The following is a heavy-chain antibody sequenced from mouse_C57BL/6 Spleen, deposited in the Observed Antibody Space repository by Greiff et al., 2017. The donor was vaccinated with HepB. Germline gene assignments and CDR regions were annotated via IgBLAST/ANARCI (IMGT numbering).Heavy chain of an antibody. D-gene: IGHD1-1*01. CDR2: IHPNSGST. Sequence: QVQLQQSGAELVKPGASVKLSCKASGYTFTSYWMHWVKQRPGQGLEWIGMIHPNSGSTNYNEKFKSKATLTVDKSSSTAYMQLSSLTSEDCAVYYCASYGSSYGFDYWGQGSTLTVSS. CDR3: ASYGSSYGFDY. J-gene: IGHJ2*01. V-gene: IGHV1-64*01. CDR1: GYTFTSYW.